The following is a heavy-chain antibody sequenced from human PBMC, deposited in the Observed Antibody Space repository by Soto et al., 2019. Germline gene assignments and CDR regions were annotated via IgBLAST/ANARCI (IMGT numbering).Heavy chain of an antibody. CDR1: AFSLSTGGVG. V-gene: IGHV2-5*02. CDR2: IYWDDDK. CDR3: IQSRCGGDCLQSYASYCYYGMDV. J-gene: IGHJ6*02. Sequence: QITLKESGPTLVKPTQTLTLTCTFSAFSLSTGGVGVGWIRQPPGKALEWLALIYWDDDKRYSPSLRSRLTITQDTSKNQLVLTMTNMDPVDTAAYYCIQSRCGGDCLQSYASYCYYGMDVWGQGTTVTVSS. D-gene: IGHD2-21*02.